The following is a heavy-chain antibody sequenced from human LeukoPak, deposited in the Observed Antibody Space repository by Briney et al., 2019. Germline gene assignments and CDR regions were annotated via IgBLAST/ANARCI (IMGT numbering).Heavy chain of an antibody. CDR1: GYSFTGYY. V-gene: IGHV1-46*01. CDR3: ARGPPAGTVWHFDY. J-gene: IGHJ4*02. Sequence: ASVKVSCKASGYSFTGYYIHWVRQAPGQGLEWMGIINPSGGGTSYAQKFQGTVTMTRDTSTSTVYMELSSLRSEDTAVYYCARGPPAGTVWHFDYWGQGTLVTVSS. CDR2: INPSGGGT. D-gene: IGHD6-13*01.